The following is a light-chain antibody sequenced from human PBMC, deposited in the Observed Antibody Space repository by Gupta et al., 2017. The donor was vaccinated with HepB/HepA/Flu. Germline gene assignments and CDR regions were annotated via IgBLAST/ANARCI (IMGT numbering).Light chain of an antibody. CDR1: SGSVSINYY. CDR3: VLYMGNGISV. J-gene: IGLJ2*01. Sequence: QPVVTQEPSFSVSPGGTVTLTSGLSSGSVSINYYRSWYQQIPGQAPRTLIDSTNTRSSVAPVRFSGSILGNKAALTITGARAEDESDYYCVLYMGNGISVFGGGTKLTVL. V-gene: IGLV8-61*01. CDR2: STN.